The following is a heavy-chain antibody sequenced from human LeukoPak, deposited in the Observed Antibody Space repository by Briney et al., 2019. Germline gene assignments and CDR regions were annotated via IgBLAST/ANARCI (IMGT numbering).Heavy chain of an antibody. CDR3: AREDGDYAFDY. Sequence: PGGSLRLSCAASGFTFNPYGMTWVRQAPGKGLEWVSAITSSGGSTYYGDSVKGRFTISRDNSRNSLYLQMNSLRAEDTAVYYCAREDGDYAFDYWGQGTLVTVSS. V-gene: IGHV3-23*01. CDR2: ITSSGGST. CDR1: GFTFNPYG. D-gene: IGHD4-17*01. J-gene: IGHJ4*02.